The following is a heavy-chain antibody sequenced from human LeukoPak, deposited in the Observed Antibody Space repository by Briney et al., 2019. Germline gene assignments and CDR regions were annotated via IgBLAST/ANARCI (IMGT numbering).Heavy chain of an antibody. J-gene: IGHJ4*02. Sequence: PGGSLRLSCAASGFTFSSYGMHWVRQAPGKGLEWVAVISYDGSNKYYADSVKGRFTISRDNSKNTLYLQMNSLRGEDTAVYYCAKDALDTASLSPFDYWGQGTLVAVSS. CDR1: GFTFSSYG. CDR2: ISYDGSNK. V-gene: IGHV3-30*18. D-gene: IGHD5-18*01. CDR3: AKDALDTASLSPFDY.